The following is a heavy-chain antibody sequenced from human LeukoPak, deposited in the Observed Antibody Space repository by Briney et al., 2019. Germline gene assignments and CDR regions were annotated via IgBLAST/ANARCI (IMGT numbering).Heavy chain of an antibody. Sequence: GGSLRLSCAASGFTFSSNEMNWVRQAPGRGLEWVSYTSSSGNTIYYSDSVKGRFTISRDNAKNSLYLQMNSLTAEDTAIYCCARAALGLQTFDYWGQGTLVTVSS. CDR2: TSSSGNTI. CDR3: ARAALGLQTFDY. D-gene: IGHD2-21*02. CDR1: GFTFSSNE. V-gene: IGHV3-48*03. J-gene: IGHJ4*02.